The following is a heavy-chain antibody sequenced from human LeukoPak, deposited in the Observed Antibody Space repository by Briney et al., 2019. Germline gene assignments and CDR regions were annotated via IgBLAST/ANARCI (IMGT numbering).Heavy chain of an antibody. D-gene: IGHD6-13*01. CDR1: GFTFSDYY. Sequence: PGGSLRLSCAASGFTFSDYYMSWIRQAPGKGLEWVSYISSSGSTIYYADSVKGRFTISRDDAKNSLYLQMNSLRAEDTAVYYCARASSSWPYYYYYMDVWGKGTTVTISS. CDR3: ARASSSWPYYYYYMDV. CDR2: ISSSGSTI. V-gene: IGHV3-11*01. J-gene: IGHJ6*03.